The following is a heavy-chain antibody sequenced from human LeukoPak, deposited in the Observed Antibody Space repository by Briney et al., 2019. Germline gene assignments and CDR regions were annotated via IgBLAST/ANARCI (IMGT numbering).Heavy chain of an antibody. CDR2: IYTSGST. D-gene: IGHD5-24*01. J-gene: IGHJ6*03. CDR3: ARDRVEMAKPPNYYSSSSMAV. V-gene: IGHV4-61*02. Sequence: TLSLTCTVSGGSISSGSYYWSWIRQPAGKGLEWIGRIYTSGSTNYNPSLKSRFTISVDTSKNQFSLKLSSVTAADTAVYYCARDRVEMAKPPNYYSSSSMAVWGKGTTVTVSS. CDR1: GGSISSGSYY.